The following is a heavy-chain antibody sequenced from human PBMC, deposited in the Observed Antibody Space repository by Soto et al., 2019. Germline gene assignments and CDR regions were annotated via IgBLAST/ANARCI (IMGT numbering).Heavy chain of an antibody. J-gene: IGHJ5*02. V-gene: IGHV3-23*01. CDR3: AKDRTTIVLSNWFDP. D-gene: IGHD5-12*01. CDR1: GLTFSSYA. CDR2: ISGSGGST. Sequence: PGGSLRLSCAASGLTFSSYAMSWVRQAPGKGLEWVSAISGSGGSTYYADSVKGRFTISRDNSENTLYLQMNSLRAEDTAVYYCAKDRTTIVLSNWFDPWGQGTLVTVSS.